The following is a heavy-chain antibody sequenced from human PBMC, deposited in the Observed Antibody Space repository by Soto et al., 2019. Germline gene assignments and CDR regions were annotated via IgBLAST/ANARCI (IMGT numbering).Heavy chain of an antibody. CDR3: ARDLMTYYYGSGSPDWFDP. CDR1: GFIFSSYW. V-gene: IGHV3-7*01. Sequence: EVQLVESGGGLVQPGGSLRLSCAASGFIFSSYWMSWVRQAPGKGLEWVANIKQDGSEKYYVDSVKGRFTISRDNAQNSLYLLMNSLRAEDTAVYYCARDLMTYYYGSGSPDWFDPWGQGTLVTVSS. J-gene: IGHJ5*02. D-gene: IGHD3-10*01. CDR2: IKQDGSEK.